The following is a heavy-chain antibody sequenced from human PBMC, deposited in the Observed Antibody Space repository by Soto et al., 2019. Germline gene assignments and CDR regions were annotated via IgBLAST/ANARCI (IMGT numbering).Heavy chain of an antibody. Sequence: SETLSLTCVVSGYSITSGFYWGFFRQSPGKGLEWIGSISYSAKTFHNPSLASRFSMAVDTSKNQFSLRLTSVTAADTALYYCTRGAGAPWVRFDSWGQGTPVTVSS. CDR1: GYSITSGFY. V-gene: IGHV4-38-2*01. CDR2: ISYSAKT. CDR3: TRGAGAPWVRFDS. J-gene: IGHJ4*02. D-gene: IGHD3-22*01.